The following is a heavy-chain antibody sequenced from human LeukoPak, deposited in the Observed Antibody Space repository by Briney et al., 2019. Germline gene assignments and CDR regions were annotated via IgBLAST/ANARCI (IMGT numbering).Heavy chain of an antibody. CDR2: IYYSGSI. Sequence: PSQTLSLTCTVSGGSISSYYWSWIRQPPGKGLEWIGYIYYSGSINYNPSLKSRVTISVDTSKNQFSLKLSSVTAADTAVYYCARDARDYAKDYWGQGTLVTVSS. D-gene: IGHD4-17*01. J-gene: IGHJ4*02. V-gene: IGHV4-59*01. CDR3: ARDARDYAKDY. CDR1: GGSISSYY.